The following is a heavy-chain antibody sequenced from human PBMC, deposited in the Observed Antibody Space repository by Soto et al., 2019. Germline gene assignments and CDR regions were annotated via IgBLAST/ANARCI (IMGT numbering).Heavy chain of an antibody. CDR2: INHSGST. Sequence: SETLSLTCTVSGGSISSSSYYWGWIRQPPGKGLEWIGSINHSGSTNYNPSLKSRVTISADTSKNQFSLKLSSVTAADTAVYYCARRRLTPYYDILTGYLQRGYWFDPWGQGTLVTVSS. J-gene: IGHJ5*02. D-gene: IGHD3-9*01. CDR1: GGSISSSSYY. CDR3: ARRRLTPYYDILTGYLQRGYWFDP. V-gene: IGHV4-39*07.